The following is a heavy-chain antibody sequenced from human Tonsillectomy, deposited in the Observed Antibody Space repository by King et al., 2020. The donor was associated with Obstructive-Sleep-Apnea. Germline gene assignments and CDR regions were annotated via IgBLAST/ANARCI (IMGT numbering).Heavy chain of an antibody. CDR2: IYYSGST. Sequence: MQLQESGPGLVKPSETLSLTCTVSGASINSYYWSWIRQPPGKGLGLFGYIYYSGSTSYNPSLTSRGTISVDTSNNQFSLRLNSVTAADTAVYYCAGTRGANGFEPWGQGTLVSVSS. D-gene: IGHD3-16*01. CDR3: AGTRGANGFEP. J-gene: IGHJ5*02. CDR1: GASINSYY. V-gene: IGHV4-59*08.